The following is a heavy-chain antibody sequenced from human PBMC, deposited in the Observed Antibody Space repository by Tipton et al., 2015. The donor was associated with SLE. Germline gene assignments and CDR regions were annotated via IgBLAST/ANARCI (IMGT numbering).Heavy chain of an antibody. Sequence: SLRLSCAASAFTFSSYEMNWVRQAPGKGLEWASYISSSGSTIYYTDSVKGRFTISRDNAKSSLYLQMNSLRAEDTAVYYCARDSHDYGDFDAFDIWGQGTMVPVSS. CDR3: ARDSHDYGDFDAFDI. CDR2: ISSSGSTI. D-gene: IGHD4-17*01. J-gene: IGHJ3*02. V-gene: IGHV3-48*03. CDR1: AFTFSSYE.